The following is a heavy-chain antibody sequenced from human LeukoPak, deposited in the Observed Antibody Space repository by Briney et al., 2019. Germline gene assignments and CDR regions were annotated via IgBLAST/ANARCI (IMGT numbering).Heavy chain of an antibody. CDR1: GGSFSGYY. Sequence: MTSETLSLTCAVYGGSFSGYYWSWIRQPPGEGLEWVGEINHSGSTNYNPSLKSRVTISVDTSKNQFSLKLSSVTAADTAVYYCARLFPPTYYYDSSGYSYYFDYWGQGTLVTVSS. D-gene: IGHD3-22*01. J-gene: IGHJ4*02. V-gene: IGHV4-34*01. CDR3: ARLFPPTYYYDSSGYSYYFDY. CDR2: INHSGST.